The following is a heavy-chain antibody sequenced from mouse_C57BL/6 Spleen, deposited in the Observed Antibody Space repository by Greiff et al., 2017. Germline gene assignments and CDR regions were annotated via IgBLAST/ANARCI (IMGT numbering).Heavy chain of an antibody. Sequence: VQLQQSGAELVKPGASVKISCKASGYAFSSYWMNWVKQRPGKGLEWIGQIYPGDGDTNYNGKFKGKATLTADKSSSTAYMQLSSLTSEDSAVYVGARGTYYGSSYGFAYWGQGTLVTVSA. D-gene: IGHD1-1*01. V-gene: IGHV1-80*01. CDR3: ARGTYYGSSYGFAY. J-gene: IGHJ3*01. CDR1: GYAFSSYW. CDR2: IYPGDGDT.